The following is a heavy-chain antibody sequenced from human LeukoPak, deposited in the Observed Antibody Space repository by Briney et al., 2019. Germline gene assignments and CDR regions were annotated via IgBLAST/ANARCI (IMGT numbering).Heavy chain of an antibody. CDR2: ISGSGGST. CDR1: GFTFSSYA. V-gene: IGHV3-23*01. CDR3: ATWGYITMIVEGIDAFDI. D-gene: IGHD3-22*01. J-gene: IGHJ3*02. Sequence: GGSLRLSCAASGFTFSSYAMSWVRQAPGKGLEWVSAISGSGGSTYYADSVKGRFTISRDNSKNTLYLQMNSLRAEDTAVYYCATWGYITMIVEGIDAFDIWGQGTMVTVSS.